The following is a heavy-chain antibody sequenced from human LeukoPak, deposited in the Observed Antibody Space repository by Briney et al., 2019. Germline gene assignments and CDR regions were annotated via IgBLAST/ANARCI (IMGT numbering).Heavy chain of an antibody. CDR3: ASGGQYQLPSPFDP. CDR2: ISSSSSYI. V-gene: IGHV3-21*01. CDR1: GFTFGSYS. D-gene: IGHD2-2*01. Sequence: GGSLRLSCAASGFTFGSYSMNWVRQAPGKGLEWVSSISSSSSYIYYADSVKGRCTISRDNAKNSLYLQMNSLRAEDTAVYHCASGGQYQLPSPFDPWGEGTLVTVSS. J-gene: IGHJ5*02.